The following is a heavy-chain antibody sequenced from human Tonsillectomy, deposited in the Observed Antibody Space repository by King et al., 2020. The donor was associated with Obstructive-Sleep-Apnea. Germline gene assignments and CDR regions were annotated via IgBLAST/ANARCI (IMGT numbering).Heavy chain of an antibody. J-gene: IGHJ6*02. CDR1: GGSFSGYY. CDR2: INHSGST. Sequence: VQLQQWGAGLLKPSETLSLTCAVYGGSFSGYYWSWIRQPPGKGLEWIGEINHSGSTNYNPSLKSRVTISVDTSKNQFSLKLSSVTAADTAVSYCARVSYYDSSGTISGGMDVWGQGTTVTVSS. CDR3: ARVSYYDSSGTISGGMDV. V-gene: IGHV4-34*01. D-gene: IGHD3-22*01.